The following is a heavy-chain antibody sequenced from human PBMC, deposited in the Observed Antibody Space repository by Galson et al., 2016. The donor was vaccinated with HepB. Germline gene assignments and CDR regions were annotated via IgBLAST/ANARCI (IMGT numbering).Heavy chain of an antibody. CDR2: ITGGSSI. J-gene: IGHJ4*02. V-gene: IGHV3-69-1*02. D-gene: IGHD3-10*01. CDR1: GFTFKNYE. Sequence: SLRLSCAASGFTFKNYEMNWVRQAPGKGLEWVSAITGGSSIFYADSVRGRFTTSRDNARNSLFLEMNSLRAEDTALYYCVRTGSGSYSAYWRQGTLVTVSS. CDR3: VRTGSGSYSAY.